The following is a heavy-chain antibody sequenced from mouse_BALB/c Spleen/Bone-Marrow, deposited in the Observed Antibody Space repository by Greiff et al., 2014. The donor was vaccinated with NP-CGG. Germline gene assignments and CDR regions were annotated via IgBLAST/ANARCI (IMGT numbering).Heavy chain of an antibody. CDR2: IYPGNVNT. CDR3: ARDYYGYGGFAY. CDR1: GYIFTSYY. V-gene: IGHV1S56*01. J-gene: IGHJ3*01. Sequence: QVQLKESGPELVKPGASVRISCKASGYIFTSYYIYWVKQRPGQGLEWIGWIYPGNVNTKYNEKFEGKATLTADKSSSTAYMQLSSLTSEDSAVYFCARDYYGYGGFAYWGQGTLVTVSA. D-gene: IGHD1-2*01.